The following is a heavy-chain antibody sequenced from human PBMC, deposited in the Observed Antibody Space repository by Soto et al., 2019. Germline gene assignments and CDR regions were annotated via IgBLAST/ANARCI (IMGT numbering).Heavy chain of an antibody. CDR1: GFTFSSYS. Sequence: EVQLVESGGGLVKPGGSLRLSCAASGFTFSSYSMNWVRQAPGKGLEWVSSISSSSSYIYYADSVKGRFTIPRDNAKNSLYLQNNSLRAEDTAVYYCARDISPTVTTDAFDILGQGTMVTVSS. CDR3: ARDISPTVTTDAFDI. J-gene: IGHJ3*02. D-gene: IGHD4-4*01. V-gene: IGHV3-21*01. CDR2: ISSSSSYI.